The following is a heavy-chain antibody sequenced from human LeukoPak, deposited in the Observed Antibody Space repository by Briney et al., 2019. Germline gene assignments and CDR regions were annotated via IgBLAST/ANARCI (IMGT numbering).Heavy chain of an antibody. CDR3: ARGTRVDTAMGPGTYYYGMDV. V-gene: IGHV3-11*06. Sequence: KPGGSLRLSCAASGFTFSDYYMSWIRQAPGKGLEWVSYISSSSSYTNYADSVKGRFTISRDNAKNSLYLQMNGPRAEDTAVYYCARGTRVDTAMGPGTYYYGMDVWGKGTTVTVSS. CDR1: GFTFSDYY. CDR2: ISSSSSYT. J-gene: IGHJ6*04. D-gene: IGHD5-18*01.